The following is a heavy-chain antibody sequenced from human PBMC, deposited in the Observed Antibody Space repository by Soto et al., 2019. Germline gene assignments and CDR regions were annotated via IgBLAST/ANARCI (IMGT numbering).Heavy chain of an antibody. CDR1: GYTFTSYY. D-gene: IGHD2-15*01. CDR3: AIVYCSGGSCYSIDY. Sequence: QVQLVQSGAEVKKPGASVKVSCKASGYTFTSYYMHWVRQAPGQGLEWMGIINPSGGSTSYAQKFQGRVTMTRDTSTSTVYMERSSLRSEDTAVYYCAIVYCSGGSCYSIDYWGQGTLVTVSS. CDR2: INPSGGST. J-gene: IGHJ4*02. V-gene: IGHV1-46*03.